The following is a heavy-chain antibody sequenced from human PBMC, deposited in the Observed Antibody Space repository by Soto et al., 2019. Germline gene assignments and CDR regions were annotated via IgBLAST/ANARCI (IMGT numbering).Heavy chain of an antibody. D-gene: IGHD1-1*01. J-gene: IGHJ6*02. CDR3: AIGGSQRHYYQAREV. CDR2: INHNTDGT. CDR1: VYSLTGYY. Sequence: ASVKVSCKDSVYSLTGYYIHWVRQAPGTRIEWAGWINHNTDGTNYALQLQGWDTMNRDTSIYTAYMELSRLKSDDMAFYYCAIGGSQRHYYQAREVWGQGTTVTASS. V-gene: IGHV1-2*04.